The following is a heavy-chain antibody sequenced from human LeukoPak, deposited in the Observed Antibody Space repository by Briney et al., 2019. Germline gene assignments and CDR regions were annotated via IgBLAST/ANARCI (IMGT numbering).Heavy chain of an antibody. CDR1: GFTFSNYA. Sequence: GGSLRLSCAASGFTFSNYAMSWVRQAPGKGLEWVSAISGSGGSTYYADSVKGRFTISRDNSKNTLYLQMNSLRAEDTAVYYCAKTPTYYYDSSGYFDYWGQGTLVTVSS. J-gene: IGHJ4*02. CDR2: ISGSGGST. V-gene: IGHV3-23*01. CDR3: AKTPTYYYDSSGYFDY. D-gene: IGHD3-22*01.